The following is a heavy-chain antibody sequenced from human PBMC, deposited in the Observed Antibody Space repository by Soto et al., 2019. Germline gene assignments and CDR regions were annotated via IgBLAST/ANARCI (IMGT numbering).Heavy chain of an antibody. CDR1: GGSVSSGSYY. J-gene: IGHJ6*02. CDR2: IYYSGST. D-gene: IGHD2-2*02. V-gene: IGHV4-61*01. Sequence: QVQLQESGPGLVKPSETLSLTCTVSGGSVSSGSYYWSWIRQPPGKGLEWIGYIYYSGSTNYNPSLKSRDTISVDTSKNQFSLKLSSVTAADTAVYYCASVTRTCISTSCYRYYYGMDVWGQGTTVTVSS. CDR3: ASVTRTCISTSCYRYYYGMDV.